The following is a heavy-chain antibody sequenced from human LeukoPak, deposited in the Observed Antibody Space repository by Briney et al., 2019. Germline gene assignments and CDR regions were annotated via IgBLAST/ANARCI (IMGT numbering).Heavy chain of an antibody. J-gene: IGHJ5*02. D-gene: IGHD1-26*01. CDR3: ARDRRAGRNWFDP. Sequence: GGSLRLSCAASGFTVSSSYMSWVRQAPGKGLEWVSVIYSGGSTYYADSVKGRFTISRDNSKNSLYLQMNTLRAEDTAIYYCARDRRAGRNWFDPWGQGTLVTVSS. V-gene: IGHV3-53*01. CDR2: IYSGGST. CDR1: GFTVSSSY.